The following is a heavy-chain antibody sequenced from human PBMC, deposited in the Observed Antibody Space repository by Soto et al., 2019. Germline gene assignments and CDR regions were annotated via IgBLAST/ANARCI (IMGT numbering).Heavy chain of an antibody. D-gene: IGHD4-17*01. CDR3: ARTMAGDSGDLTRGFDA. CDR1: GFTFSRYA. Sequence: EVQLLESAGGLVQPGGSLRLSCAASGFTFSRYAVSWVRQTPGVGLEWVSTVSVSGSTTYYAGSVKGRFTISRDNSENTVYLQMNSLRADDTAKYYCARTMAGDSGDLTRGFDAWGQGTLVTVSS. V-gene: IGHV3-23*01. J-gene: IGHJ5*02. CDR2: VSVSGSTT.